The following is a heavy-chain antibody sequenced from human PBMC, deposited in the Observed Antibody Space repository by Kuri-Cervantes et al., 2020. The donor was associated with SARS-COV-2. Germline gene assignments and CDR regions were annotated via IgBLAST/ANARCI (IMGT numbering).Heavy chain of an antibody. CDR2: IRYDGSNK. V-gene: IGHV3-30*02. Sequence: GESLKISCAASGFTFSSYSMNWVRQAPGKGLEWVAFIRYDGSNKYYADSVKGRFTISRDNSKNTLYLQMNSLRAEDTAVYYCARSGSSWYFWERLLFDYWGQGTLVTVSS. CDR1: GFTFSSYS. CDR3: ARSGSSWYFWERLLFDY. D-gene: IGHD6-13*01. J-gene: IGHJ4*02.